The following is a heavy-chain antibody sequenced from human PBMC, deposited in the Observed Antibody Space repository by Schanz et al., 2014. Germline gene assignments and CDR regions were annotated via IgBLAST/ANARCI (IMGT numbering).Heavy chain of an antibody. CDR1: EYSFTSYS. D-gene: IGHD5-12*01. CDR3: ARGIGGYGANNYFDY. Sequence: QVHLVQSGAEVKRPGASVKVSCKASEYSFTSYSMHRVRQAPGQRLEWMGWINTGSGDTKYSQNFQGRVTITRDTSASTAYMELRSLRSEDTAVYSCARGIGGYGANNYFDYWGQGTLVTVSS. CDR2: INTGSGDT. V-gene: IGHV1-3*04. J-gene: IGHJ4*02.